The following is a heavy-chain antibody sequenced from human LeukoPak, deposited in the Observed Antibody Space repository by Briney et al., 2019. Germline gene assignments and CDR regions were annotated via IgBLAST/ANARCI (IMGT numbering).Heavy chain of an antibody. Sequence: PGGSLRLSCAASGFTFRSYAMHWVRQAPGKGLEWFSAISGSAARTYYADSVKGRFTISRDNSKNTVYLQMNSLRAEDTAVYYCAKRYPYDSSTYAFDYWGQGTLVTVSS. CDR1: GFTFRSYA. CDR3: AKRYPYDSSTYAFDY. CDR2: ISGSAART. J-gene: IGHJ4*02. V-gene: IGHV3-23*01. D-gene: IGHD3-22*01.